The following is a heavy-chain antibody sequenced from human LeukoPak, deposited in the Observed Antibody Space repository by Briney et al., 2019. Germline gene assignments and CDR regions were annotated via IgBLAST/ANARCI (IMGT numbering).Heavy chain of an antibody. CDR2: IYTSGST. CDR1: GGSISSGSYY. J-gene: IGHJ4*02. Sequence: KPSETLSLTCTVSGGSISSGSYYWSWIRQPAGKGLEWIGRIYTSGSTNYNPSLKSRVTISVDTSKNQFSLKLSSVTAADTAVYYCARDRGSSSWSPHFDYWGQGTLVTVSS. D-gene: IGHD6-13*01. CDR3: ARDRGSSSWSPHFDY. V-gene: IGHV4-61*02.